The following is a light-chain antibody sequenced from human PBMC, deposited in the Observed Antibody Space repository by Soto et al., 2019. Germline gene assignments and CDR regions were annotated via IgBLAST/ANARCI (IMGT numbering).Light chain of an antibody. CDR3: ATWDRSLSVGV. V-gene: IGLV1-51*01. CDR2: DND. Sequence: QSVLTQPPSVPAAPGQKVTISCSGSSSNIGNNYVFWYQQLPGTAPKLLIYDNDKRPSGIPDRLSGSKSGTSATLGITGLQTGDEADYYCATWDRSLSVGVFGGGTKLTVL. J-gene: IGLJ2*01. CDR1: SSNIGNNY.